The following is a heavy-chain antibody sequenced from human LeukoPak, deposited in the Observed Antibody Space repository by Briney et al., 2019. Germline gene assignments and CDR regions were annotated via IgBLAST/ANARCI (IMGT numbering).Heavy chain of an antibody. Sequence: PGGSLRLSWTASGFTVSNIHMSWVRQAPGKGLEWVSVIYSGGTTHYAGSVKGRFTISRDNSKNTVHLQMNSLSAEDTAVYYCARVLTLSGGAFDLWGQGTMVTVSS. CDR1: GFTVSNIH. D-gene: IGHD3-16*02. J-gene: IGHJ3*01. CDR2: IYSGGTT. V-gene: IGHV3-53*01. CDR3: ARVLTLSGGAFDL.